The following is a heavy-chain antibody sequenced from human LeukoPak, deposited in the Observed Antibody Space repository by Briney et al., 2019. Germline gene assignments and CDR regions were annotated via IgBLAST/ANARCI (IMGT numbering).Heavy chain of an antibody. CDR1: GFTFSSYA. V-gene: IGHV3-23*01. D-gene: IGHD3-10*01. CDR3: AKKGFGELVIDY. CDR2: ISGSGGST. Sequence: GGSPRLSCAASGFTFSSYAMSWVRQAPGKGLEWVSAISGSGGSTYYADSVKGRFTISRDNSKNTLYLQMNGLRAEDTAVYYCAKKGFGELVIDYWGQGTLVTVSS. J-gene: IGHJ4*02.